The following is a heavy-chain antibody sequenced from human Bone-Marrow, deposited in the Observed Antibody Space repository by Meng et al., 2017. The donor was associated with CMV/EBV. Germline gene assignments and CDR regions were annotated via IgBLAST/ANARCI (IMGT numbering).Heavy chain of an antibody. J-gene: IGHJ4*02. CDR2: INPNSGGT. CDR1: GYTFTGYY. CDR3: ARGSYVRNFDRLQEYYFDY. D-gene: IGHD3-9*01. V-gene: IGHV1-2*02. Sequence: ASVKVSCKASGYTFTGYYMHWVRQAPGQGLEWMGWINPNSGGTNYAQKFQGRVTMTRDTSISTAYMELSRLRSDDTAVYYCARGSYVRNFDRLQEYYFDYWGQGTLVTVSS.